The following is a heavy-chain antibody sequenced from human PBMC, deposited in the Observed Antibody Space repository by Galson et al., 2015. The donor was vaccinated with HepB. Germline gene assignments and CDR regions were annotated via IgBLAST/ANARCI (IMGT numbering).Heavy chain of an antibody. CDR3: ARNPSSYDYYNMDV. V-gene: IGHV3-48*01. CDR1: GVTIPSYS. J-gene: IGHJ6*02. Sequence: SLRLSCAASGVTIPSYSMNWVRKAPGKGLDWLAYISAGSTTIYYADSVKGRFTISRDNAKNFLYLHMNSLRGEDTAVYYCARNPSSYDYYNMDVWGHGTTVTVSS. CDR2: ISAGSTTI.